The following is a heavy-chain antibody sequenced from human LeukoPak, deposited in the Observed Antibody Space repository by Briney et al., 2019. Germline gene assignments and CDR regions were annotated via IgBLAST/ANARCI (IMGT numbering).Heavy chain of an antibody. CDR2: MNPNSGNT. Sequence: ASVKVSCKASGYTFTSYDINWVRQATGQGLEWMGWMNPNSGNTGYAQKFQGRVTMTRNTSISTAYMELSSLRSEDTAVYYCARVGQVSRSAYYDISTGGDFDYWGQGTLVTVSS. V-gene: IGHV1-8*01. D-gene: IGHD3-9*01. CDR1: GYTFTSYD. CDR3: ARVGQVSRSAYYDISTGGDFDY. J-gene: IGHJ4*02.